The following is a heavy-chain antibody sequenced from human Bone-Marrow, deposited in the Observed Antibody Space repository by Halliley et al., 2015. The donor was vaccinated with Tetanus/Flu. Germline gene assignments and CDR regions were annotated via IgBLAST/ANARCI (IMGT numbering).Heavy chain of an antibody. J-gene: IGHJ2*01. Sequence: YHRGSPNYNPSLKSRVTISVDKSGTQFSLNLTSVTAADTAAYYCARDREFCSGGTCYISWYFDVWGRGTLVTVSS. CDR2: YHRGSP. V-gene: IGHV4-4*02. D-gene: IGHD2-15*01. CDR3: ARDREFCSGGTCYISWYFDV.